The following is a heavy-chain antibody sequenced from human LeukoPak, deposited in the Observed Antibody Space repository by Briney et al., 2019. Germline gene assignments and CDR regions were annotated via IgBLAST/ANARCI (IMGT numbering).Heavy chain of an antibody. D-gene: IGHD4-17*01. CDR1: GFTFSSYA. Sequence: PGGSLRLSCAASGFTFSSYAVSWVRQAPGKGLEWVSLISGGGGSTYYADSVKGRFTISRDNSKNTLYLQMNSLRAEDTAVYYCASGPVDYGDYWYFDLWGRGTLVTVSS. CDR2: ISGGGGST. V-gene: IGHV3-23*01. CDR3: ASGPVDYGDYWYFDL. J-gene: IGHJ2*01.